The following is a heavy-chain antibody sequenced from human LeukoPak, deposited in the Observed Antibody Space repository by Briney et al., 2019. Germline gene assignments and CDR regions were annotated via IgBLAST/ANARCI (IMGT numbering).Heavy chain of an antibody. D-gene: IGHD3-22*01. CDR2: ISGSGGST. Sequence: GGSLRLSCAASGFTFSSYAMSWVRQAPGKGLEWVSAISGSGGSTYYADSVKGRFTISRDNSKNTLYLQMNSLRAEDTAVYYCAKSGYYDSSGYYGRTIFDYWGQGTLVTVSS. J-gene: IGHJ4*02. CDR3: AKSGYYDSSGYYGRTIFDY. V-gene: IGHV3-23*01. CDR1: GFTFSSYA.